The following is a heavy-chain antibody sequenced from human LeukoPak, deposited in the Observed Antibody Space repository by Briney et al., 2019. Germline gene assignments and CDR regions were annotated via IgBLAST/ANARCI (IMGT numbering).Heavy chain of an antibody. V-gene: IGHV3-23*01. D-gene: IGHD2-2*01. CDR2: ISGSGVST. J-gene: IGHJ6*02. CDR1: GVSFSSYA. Sequence: GGSLRLSCAASGVSFSSYAMNWVRQAPGTGLEWVSAISGSGVSTYYADSVKGRFTISRDNAKNSLYLQMNSLRAEDTAVYYCARGDCSSTSCYGYYYYYGMDVWGQGTTVTVSS. CDR3: ARGDCSSTSCYGYYYYYGMDV.